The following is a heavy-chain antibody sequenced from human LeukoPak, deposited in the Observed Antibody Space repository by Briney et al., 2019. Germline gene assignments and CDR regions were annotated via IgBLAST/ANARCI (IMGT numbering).Heavy chain of an antibody. CDR2: TYYRSKWYT. J-gene: IGHJ5*02. CDR1: GDSISSTSTA. CDR3: ARGPKTGWFDH. V-gene: IGHV6-1*01. D-gene: IGHD3-9*01. Sequence: SQTLSLTCAISGDSISSTSTAWHWIRQSPSRGLEWLGRTYYRSKWYTDYAESVKSRLVINTDTSKNEFSLQMTSVTSSDTAIYFCARGPKTGWFDHWGQGTLVTVSS.